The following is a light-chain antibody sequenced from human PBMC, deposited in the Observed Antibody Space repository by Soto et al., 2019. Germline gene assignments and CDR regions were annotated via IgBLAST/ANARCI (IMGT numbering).Light chain of an antibody. Sequence: IVLTQSPGTLSLSPGERATLSCRASQTVGDRFLAWYQQKPGQAPRLLIYDASSRATGIPDRFSGSGSGTDFTLTIGRLETEDFAVYYCQQYGSSSWTFGQGTKVDIK. CDR2: DAS. V-gene: IGKV3-20*01. CDR1: QTVGDRF. CDR3: QQYGSSSWT. J-gene: IGKJ1*01.